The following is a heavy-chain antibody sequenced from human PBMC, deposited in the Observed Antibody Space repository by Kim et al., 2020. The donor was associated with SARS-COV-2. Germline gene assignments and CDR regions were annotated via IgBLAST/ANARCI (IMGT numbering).Heavy chain of an antibody. J-gene: IGHJ3*02. CDR2: GGSR. CDR3: AKRGAFDI. V-gene: IGHV3-23*01. Sequence: GGSRYYADSVKGRFTISRDNTKNTLYLKMNSLRAEDTAVYYCAKRGAFDIWGQGTMVTVSS.